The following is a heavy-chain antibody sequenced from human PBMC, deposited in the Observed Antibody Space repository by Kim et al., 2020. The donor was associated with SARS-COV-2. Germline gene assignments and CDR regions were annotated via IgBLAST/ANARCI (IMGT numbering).Heavy chain of an antibody. V-gene: IGHV3-74*01. CDR3: ATEFQISPYYDSSGYLSS. CDR1: GLAFTNYR. J-gene: IGHJ5*02. D-gene: IGHD3-22*01. CDR2: INNDGSSI. Sequence: GGSLRLSCEASGLAFTNYRMHWVRQAPGKGLVWVSSINNDGSSISYADSVKGRFTISRDNAKNTVYLQVSSLRVEDTAVYYCATEFQISPYYDSSGYLSSWGQGTLVTVS.